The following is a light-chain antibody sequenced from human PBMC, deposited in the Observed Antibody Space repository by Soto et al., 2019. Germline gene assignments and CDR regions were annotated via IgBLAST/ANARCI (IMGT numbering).Light chain of an antibody. V-gene: IGKV3-11*01. Sequence: EIVLTQSPATLSLSPGERATLSCRASQSVSSNLAWYQQKPGQAPRLLIYDASHRATGIPARFSGSGSGTDFTLTISSLEPEDFAVYYCQQRHMWPITFGQGTRLEIK. CDR3: QQRHMWPIT. CDR1: QSVSSN. CDR2: DAS. J-gene: IGKJ5*01.